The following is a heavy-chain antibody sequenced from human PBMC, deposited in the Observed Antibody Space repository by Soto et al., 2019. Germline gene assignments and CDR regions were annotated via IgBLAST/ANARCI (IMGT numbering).Heavy chain of an antibody. CDR3: ANRAIYCDYFDY. CDR1: GGSISSYY. CDR2: IYYSGST. V-gene: IGHV4-59*01. D-gene: IGHD2-8*02. J-gene: IGHJ4*02. Sequence: SETLSLTCTVSGGSISSYYWSWIQQPPGKGLEWIGYIYYSGSTNYNPSLKSRVTISVDTSKNQFSLKLSSVTAADTAVYYCANRAIYCDYFDYWGQGTLVTVSS.